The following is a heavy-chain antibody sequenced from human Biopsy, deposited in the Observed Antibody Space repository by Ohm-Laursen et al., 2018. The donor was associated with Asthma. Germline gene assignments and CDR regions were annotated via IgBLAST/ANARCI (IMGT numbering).Heavy chain of an antibody. CDR1: GCSLTDLS. CDR2: HDHEEGGT. CDR3: ASDFPKDYVRYNFQF. V-gene: IGHV1-24*01. Sequence: SVKVSCKVSGCSLTDLSMHWVRQAPGQGLEWMGGHDHEEGGTVNARRSQGRVTMTEGTSTDTAYMELSSLSSDDTAVYYCASDFPKDYVRYNFQFWGQGTLVTVSS. J-gene: IGHJ4*02. D-gene: IGHD4-17*01.